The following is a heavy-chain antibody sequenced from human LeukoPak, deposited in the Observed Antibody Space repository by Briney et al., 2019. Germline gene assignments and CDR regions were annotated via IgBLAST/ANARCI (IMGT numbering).Heavy chain of an antibody. V-gene: IGHV4-59*01. Sequence: SETLSLTCTVSGGSISSYYWSWIRQPPGKGLERIGYIYYSGSTNYNPSLKSRVTISVDTSKNQFSLKLSSVTAADTAVYYCARRLFYSSSRNYYGMDVWGQGTTVTVSS. CDR1: GGSISSYY. CDR2: IYYSGST. CDR3: ARRLFYSSSRNYYGMDV. D-gene: IGHD6-13*01. J-gene: IGHJ6*02.